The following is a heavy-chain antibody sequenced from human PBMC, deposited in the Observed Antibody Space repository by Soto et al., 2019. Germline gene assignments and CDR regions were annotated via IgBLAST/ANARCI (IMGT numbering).Heavy chain of an antibody. CDR3: ARDLTRIAVAGYDAFDI. J-gene: IGHJ3*02. Sequence: SVKVSCKASGGTFSSYAISWVRQAPGQGLEWMGGIIPIFGTANYAQKFQGRVTITADESTSTAYMELSSLRSEDTAVYYCARDLTRIAVAGYDAFDIWGQGTMVTVSS. V-gene: IGHV1-69*13. CDR2: IIPIFGTA. D-gene: IGHD6-19*01. CDR1: GGTFSSYA.